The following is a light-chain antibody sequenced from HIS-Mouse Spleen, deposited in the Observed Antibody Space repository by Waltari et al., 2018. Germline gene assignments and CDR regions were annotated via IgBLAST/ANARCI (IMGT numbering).Light chain of an antibody. CDR1: QSISSY. V-gene: IGKV1-39*01. CDR2: AAS. Sequence: DIQMTQSPSSLSASVGDRVTITCRASQSISSYLNWYQQKPGKAPKLLIYAASSLQSGVPSRFSGSGSGTDFTLTISSLQPEDFATYYCQQGYSTPPVTFGPGTKVDIK. J-gene: IGKJ3*01. CDR3: QQGYSTPPVT.